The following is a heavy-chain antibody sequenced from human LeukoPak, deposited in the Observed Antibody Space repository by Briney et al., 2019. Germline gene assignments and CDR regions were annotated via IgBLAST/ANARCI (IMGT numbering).Heavy chain of an antibody. V-gene: IGHV4-34*01. D-gene: IGHD6-19*01. J-gene: IGHJ5*02. CDR1: GGSFSGYY. Sequence: PSETLFLTCAVYGGSFSGYYWSWIRQPPGKGLEWIGEINHSGSTNYNPSLKSRVTISVDTSKNQFSLKLSSVTAADTAVYYCARGSGWYFRWFDPWGQGTLVTVSS. CDR3: ARGSGWYFRWFDP. CDR2: INHSGST.